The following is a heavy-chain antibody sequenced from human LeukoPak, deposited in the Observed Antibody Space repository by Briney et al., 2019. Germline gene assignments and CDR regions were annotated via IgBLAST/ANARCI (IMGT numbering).Heavy chain of an antibody. CDR3: SGYDSSGYYPY. D-gene: IGHD3-22*01. Sequence: SVKVSCEASGGTFSSYAISWVRQAPGQGLEWMGGIIPIFGTANYAQKFQGRVTITTDESTSTAYMELSSLRSEDTAVYYCSGYDSSGYYPYWGQGTLVTVSS. V-gene: IGHV1-69*05. J-gene: IGHJ4*02. CDR2: IIPIFGTA. CDR1: GGTFSSYA.